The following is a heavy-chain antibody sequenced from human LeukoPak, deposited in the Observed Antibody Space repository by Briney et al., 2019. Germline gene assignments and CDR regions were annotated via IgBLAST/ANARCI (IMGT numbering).Heavy chain of an antibody. J-gene: IGHJ4*02. CDR3: ARRYSSNWGLEY. CDR1: GFTFSSYG. CDR2: IWYDGSNK. V-gene: IGHV3-33*01. Sequence: PGGSLRLSCAASGFTFSSYGMHWVRQAPGKGLEWVAVIWYDGSNKYYADSVKGRFTISRDNSKNTLYLQMNSLRAEDTAVYYCARRYSSNWGLEYWGQGTLVTVSS. D-gene: IGHD6-13*01.